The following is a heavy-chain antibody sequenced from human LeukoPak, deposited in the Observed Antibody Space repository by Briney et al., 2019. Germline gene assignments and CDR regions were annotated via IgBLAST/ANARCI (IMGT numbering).Heavy chain of an antibody. CDR2: IYYRGST. J-gene: IGHJ4*02. V-gene: IGHV4-59*01. CDR3: ARGGDYGDLRYFDY. CDR1: GGSINNYY. D-gene: IGHD4-17*01. Sequence: PSETLSLTCTVSGGSINNYYWSWIRQPPGKGLEWIGYIYYRGSTNYNPSLKSRVTFSVDTTKNQFSLKLNSVTAADTAVYYCARGGDYGDLRYFDYWGQGTLVTVSS.